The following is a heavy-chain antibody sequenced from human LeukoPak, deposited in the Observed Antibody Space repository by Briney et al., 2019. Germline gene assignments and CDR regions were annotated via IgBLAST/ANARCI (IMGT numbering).Heavy chain of an antibody. J-gene: IGHJ5*02. CDR3: ARTTGSYTGWAFWFDP. D-gene: IGHD1-26*01. V-gene: IGHV6-1*01. CDR2: TYYRSKWYN. Sequence: SQTLSLTCAISGDSVSSNSAAWNWIRQSPSRGLEWLGRTYYRSKWYNDYAVSVKSRITINPDTSKNQFSLQLNSVTPEDTAVYYCARTTGSYTGWAFWFDPWGQGALVTVSS. CDR1: GDSVSSNSAA.